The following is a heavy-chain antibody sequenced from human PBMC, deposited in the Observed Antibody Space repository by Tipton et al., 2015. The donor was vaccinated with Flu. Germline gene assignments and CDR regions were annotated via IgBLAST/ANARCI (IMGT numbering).Heavy chain of an antibody. J-gene: IGHJ5*02. CDR2: INHSGST. Sequence: GLVKPSETLSLTCAVYGGSFSGYYWSWIRQPPGKGLEWIGEINHSGSTNYNPSLKSRVTISVDTSKNQFSLKLSSVTAADTAVYYCARGARILYQPKPFDPWGQGTLVTVSS. V-gene: IGHV4-34*01. CDR3: ARGARILYQPKPFDP. D-gene: IGHD2-8*01. CDR1: GGSFSGYY.